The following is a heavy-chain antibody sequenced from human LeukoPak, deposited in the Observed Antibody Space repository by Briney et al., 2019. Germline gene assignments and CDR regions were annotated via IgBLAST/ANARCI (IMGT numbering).Heavy chain of an antibody. V-gene: IGHV3-48*01. CDR1: GFTFSSYS. Sequence: PGGSLRLSCAASGFTFSSYSMNWVRQAPGKGLEWVSHITSSSGIIYYADSVKGRFTISRDNSKNTLYLQMNSLRAEDTAVYYCARDAYSSGFFDYWGQGTLVTVSS. CDR3: ARDAYSSGFFDY. J-gene: IGHJ4*02. D-gene: IGHD6-19*01. CDR2: ITSSSGII.